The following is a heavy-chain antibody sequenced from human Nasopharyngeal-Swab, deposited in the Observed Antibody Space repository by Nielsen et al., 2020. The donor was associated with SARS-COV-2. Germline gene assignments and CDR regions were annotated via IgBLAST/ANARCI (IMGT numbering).Heavy chain of an antibody. CDR3: AKDDVVRGDAFDI. Sequence: GGSLRLSCIASGFTFNIYAMAWVRRTPGRGLQWVSGISASGGSTYYTDSVKGRFAVSRDNSRNTLYLQMHSLRVEDTALYYCAKDDVVRGDAFDIWGKGTTVTVSS. D-gene: IGHD3-10*01. V-gene: IGHV3-23*01. J-gene: IGHJ3*02. CDR1: GFTFNIYA. CDR2: ISASGGST.